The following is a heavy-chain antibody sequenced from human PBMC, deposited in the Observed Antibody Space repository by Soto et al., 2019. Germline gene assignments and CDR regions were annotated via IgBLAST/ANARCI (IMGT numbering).Heavy chain of an antibody. CDR2: IYPDDSGP. Sequence: GESLKISCKDSGNSFTSYGVDWVRQMPGKGLEWLGNIYPDDSGPRYSPSFQGQVTISADKSISSAYLQWGSLKASDTAMYYCARRLNRYSGYLYWGQGTLVTVSS. J-gene: IGHJ4*02. V-gene: IGHV5-51*01. CDR3: ARRLNRYSGYLY. D-gene: IGHD5-12*01. CDR1: GNSFTSYG.